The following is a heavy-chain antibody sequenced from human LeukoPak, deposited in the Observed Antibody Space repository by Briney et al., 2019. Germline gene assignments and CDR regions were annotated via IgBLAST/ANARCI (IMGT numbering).Heavy chain of an antibody. D-gene: IGHD5-24*01. CDR3: ARDGYLEMATKIPYWYFDL. J-gene: IGHJ2*01. Sequence: ASVKVSCKASGYTFTSYGISWVRQAPGQGLEWMGWISAYNGNTNYAQKLQGRVTMTTDTSTSTAYMELRSLRSDDTAVYYCARDGYLEMATKIPYWYFDLWGRGTLVTVSS. V-gene: IGHV1-18*01. CDR2: ISAYNGNT. CDR1: GYTFTSYG.